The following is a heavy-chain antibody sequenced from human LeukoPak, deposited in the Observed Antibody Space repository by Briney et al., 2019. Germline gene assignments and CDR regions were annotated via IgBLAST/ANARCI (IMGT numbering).Heavy chain of an antibody. V-gene: IGHV1-46*01. Sequence: ASVKVSCKASGYTFTSNAMNWVRQAPGQGLEWMGIINPSGGSTSYAQKFQGRVTMTRDMSTSTVYMELSSLRSEDTAVYYCARAPDVVVNLDYWGQGTLVTVSS. CDR2: INPSGGST. CDR1: GYTFTSNA. D-gene: IGHD3-22*01. CDR3: ARAPDVVVNLDY. J-gene: IGHJ4*02.